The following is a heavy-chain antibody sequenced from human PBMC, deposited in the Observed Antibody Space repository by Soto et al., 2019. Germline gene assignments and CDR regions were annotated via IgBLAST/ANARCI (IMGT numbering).Heavy chain of an antibody. CDR3: ARGDSSSWSYYYYMDV. J-gene: IGHJ6*03. CDR1: GFTFSSYA. D-gene: IGHD6-13*01. V-gene: IGHV3-64*01. CDR2: ISSNGGST. Sequence: GGSLRLSCAASGFTFSSYAMHWVRQAPGKGLEYVSAISSNGGSTYYANSVKGRFTISRDNSKNTRYLQMGSLRAEDMAVYYCARGDSSSWSYYYYMDVWGKGTTVTVSS.